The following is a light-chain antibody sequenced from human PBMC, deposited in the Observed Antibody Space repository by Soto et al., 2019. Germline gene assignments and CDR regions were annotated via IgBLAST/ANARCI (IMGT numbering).Light chain of an antibody. J-gene: IGKJ1*01. CDR2: AAS. Sequence: AIQMTQSPSSLSASVGDRVTITCRASQGIRNDLGWYQQKSGKAPKLLIYAASSLQSGVPSRFSGSGSGTDFTLTNSSLQPEDFATYYCLQDYNYPRTFGQGTKVEIK. V-gene: IGKV1-6*01. CDR1: QGIRND. CDR3: LQDYNYPRT.